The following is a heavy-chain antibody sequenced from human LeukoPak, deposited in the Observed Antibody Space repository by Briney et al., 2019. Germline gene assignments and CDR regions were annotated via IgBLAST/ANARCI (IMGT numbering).Heavy chain of an antibody. CDR3: ARQSGDCDPLDC. Sequence: PGGSLRLSCAASGFTFSRYSMNWVRQAPGKGLEWVSYISSSSDTVYYADSVKGRFTISRDHAKNSLYLLMNSLRAEDTAVYYCARQSGDCDPLDCWGQGTLVTVSS. CDR2: ISSSSDTV. D-gene: IGHD2-21*02. J-gene: IGHJ4*02. CDR1: GFTFSRYS. V-gene: IGHV3-48*01.